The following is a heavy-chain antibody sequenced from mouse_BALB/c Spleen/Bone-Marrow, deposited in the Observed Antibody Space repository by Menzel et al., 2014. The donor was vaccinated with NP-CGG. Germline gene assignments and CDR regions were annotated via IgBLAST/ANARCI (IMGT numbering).Heavy chain of an antibody. V-gene: IGHV1-54*01. CDR1: GYAFTNYL. CDR2: INPGSGGT. D-gene: IGHD4-1*01. CDR3: ARCLTGTSALDF. J-gene: IGHJ4*01. Sequence: FQLQQSGAELVRPGTSVKVSCKASGYAFTNYLIEWVKQRPGQGLEWIGAINPGSGGTNYNEKFRGKATLTADKSSSTAYMQLSSLTSDDSAVYFCARCLTGTSALDFWGQGTSVTVSS.